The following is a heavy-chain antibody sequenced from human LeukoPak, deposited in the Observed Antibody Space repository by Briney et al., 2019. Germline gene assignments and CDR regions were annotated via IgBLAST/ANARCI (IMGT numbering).Heavy chain of an antibody. D-gene: IGHD3-22*01. J-gene: IGHJ3*02. CDR3: ARDPYYDSSGSPHDAFDI. Sequence: KPSQTLSLTCTVSGGSISSGDYYWSWIRQPPGKGLEWIGYIYYSGSTYHNPSLKSRVTMSVDTSKNQFSLKLSSVTAADTAVYYCARDPYYDSSGSPHDAFDIWGQGTMVTVSS. CDR1: GGSISSGDYY. CDR2: IYYSGST. V-gene: IGHV4-30-4*08.